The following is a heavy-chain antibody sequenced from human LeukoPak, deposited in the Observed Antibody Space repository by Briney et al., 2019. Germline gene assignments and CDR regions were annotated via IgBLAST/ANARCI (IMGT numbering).Heavy chain of an antibody. V-gene: IGHV3-74*01. CDR3: ARDYGRSRDYGMDV. Sequence: GSRRLSCAASRFTLSNYWMHWVRQAPGKGLVWVSRINADGSSASYADSVKGRFTISRDNAKNTLYLQMNSLRAEDTAMYYCARDYGRSRDYGMDVWGQGTTVTVSS. CDR1: RFTLSNYW. CDR2: INADGSSA. J-gene: IGHJ6*02. D-gene: IGHD3-10*01.